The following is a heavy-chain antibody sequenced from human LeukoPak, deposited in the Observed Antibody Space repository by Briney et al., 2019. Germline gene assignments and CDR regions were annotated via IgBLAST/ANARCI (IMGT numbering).Heavy chain of an antibody. J-gene: IGHJ4*02. D-gene: IGHD3-10*01. CDR3: AKDQRAYYYGSGSYQVDY. CDR2: ISGSGDSA. V-gene: IGHV3-23*01. CDR1: GFTFSNFA. Sequence: GGSLRLSCAASGFTFSNFAMSWVRQAPGKGLEWVPVISGSGDSADYADSVKGRFTLSRDNSENTLYLQMNSLRVEDTAVYYCAKDQRAYYYGSGSYQVDYWGQGTLVTVSS.